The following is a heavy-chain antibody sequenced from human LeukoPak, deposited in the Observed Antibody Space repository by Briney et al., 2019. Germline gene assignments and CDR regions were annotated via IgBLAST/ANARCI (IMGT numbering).Heavy chain of an antibody. CDR3: ARRPPNYDILTGYYRLNAFDI. D-gene: IGHD3-9*01. CDR1: GGSFSGHY. CDR2: INHSGST. J-gene: IGHJ3*02. V-gene: IGHV4-34*01. Sequence: SETLSLTCAVYGGSFSGHYWSWIRQPPGKGLEWIGEINHSGSTNYNPSLKSRVTISVDTSKNQFSLKLSSVTAADTAVYYCARRPPNYDILTGYYRLNAFDIWGQGTMVTVSS.